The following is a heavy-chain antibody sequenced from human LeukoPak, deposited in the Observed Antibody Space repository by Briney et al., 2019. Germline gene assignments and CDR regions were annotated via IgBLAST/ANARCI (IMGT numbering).Heavy chain of an antibody. CDR2: ISAYNGNT. CDR1: GYTFTSYG. D-gene: IGHD3-10*01. CDR3: ARVIAVRGHFDY. V-gene: IGHV1-18*01. J-gene: IGHJ4*02. Sequence: GASVNVSCKASGYTFTSYGISWVRHPPAQGLEWMGWISAYNGNTNYAQKLQGRVTMTTDTSTSTAYMELRSLRSDDTAVYYCARVIAVRGHFDYWGQGTLVTVSS.